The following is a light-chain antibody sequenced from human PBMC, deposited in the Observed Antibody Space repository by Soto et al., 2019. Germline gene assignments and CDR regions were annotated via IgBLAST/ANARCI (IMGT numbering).Light chain of an antibody. V-gene: IGLV1-44*01. J-gene: IGLJ3*02. CDR3: TGWDDRLNGPV. Sequence: QAVVTQPPSASGTPGQRVTISCSGSSSNIGSNTVNWYQQLPGTAPKLLIYSNNQRPSGVSDRFSGSKSDTSASLAISGLQSEDEADYYCTGWDDRLNGPVFGGGTKLTVL. CDR1: SSNIGSNT. CDR2: SNN.